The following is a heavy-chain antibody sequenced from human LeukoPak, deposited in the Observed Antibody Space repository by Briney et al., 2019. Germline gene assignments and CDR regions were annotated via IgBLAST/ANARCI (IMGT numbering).Heavy chain of an antibody. CDR1: GYSFTSYW. CDR3: ARRSDSSRDAFDI. V-gene: IGHV5-51*01. Sequence: GESLQISCKGSGYSFTSYWIGWVRQMPGKGLEWMGIIYPGDSDTRYSPSFQGQVTISADKSISTAYLQWSSLKASDTAMYYCARRSDSSRDAFDIWGQGTMVTVSS. D-gene: IGHD6-6*01. J-gene: IGHJ3*02. CDR2: IYPGDSDT.